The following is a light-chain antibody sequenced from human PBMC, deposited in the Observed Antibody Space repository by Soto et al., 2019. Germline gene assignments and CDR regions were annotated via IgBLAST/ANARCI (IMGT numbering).Light chain of an antibody. J-gene: IGLJ3*02. V-gene: IGLV1-51*02. CDR1: SSNIGNNF. CDR2: ENN. Sequence: QSVLTQPPSVSAAPGQTVTISCAGSSSNIGNNFVSWYQQLPGTAPKLLIYENNKRPSGIPDRFSGSKSGTSASLGITGLQTGDEAVYYYGTWDSSLTVWVFGGGTKLTVL. CDR3: GTWDSSLTVWV.